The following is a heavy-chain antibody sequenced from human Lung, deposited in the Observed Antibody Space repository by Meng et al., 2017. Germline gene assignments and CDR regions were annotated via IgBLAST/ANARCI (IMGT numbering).Heavy chain of an antibody. Sequence: GEVGEAGGALVPAGGSPSLYCAASGFTFTDHWMHWVRQGPSKGLVWVSRINRDGTKPTYAVSVKGRFTICRDNAKNTLYLQMNNLRAEDTAFYYCTTDRLNHWGQGALVTVSS. J-gene: IGHJ1*01. CDR2: INRDGTKP. V-gene: IGHV3-74*01. D-gene: IGHD3-16*01. CDR3: TTDRLNH. CDR1: GFTFTDHW.